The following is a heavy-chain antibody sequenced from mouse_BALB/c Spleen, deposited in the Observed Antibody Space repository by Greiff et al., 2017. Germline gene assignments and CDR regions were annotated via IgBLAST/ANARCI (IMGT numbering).Heavy chain of an antibody. Sequence: EVQLVESGGGLVKPGGSLKLSCAASGFTFSSYAMSWVRQTPEKRLEWVASISSGGSTYYPDSVKGRFTISRDNARNILYLQMSSLRSEDTAMYYCARRDGYYGGFAYWGQGTLVTVSA. V-gene: IGHV5-6-5*01. CDR1: GFTFSSYA. J-gene: IGHJ3*01. CDR2: ISSGGST. D-gene: IGHD2-3*01. CDR3: ARRDGYYGGFAY.